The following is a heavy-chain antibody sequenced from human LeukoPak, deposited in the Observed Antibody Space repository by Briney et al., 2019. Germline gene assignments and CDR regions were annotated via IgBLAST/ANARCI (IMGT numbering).Heavy chain of an antibody. CDR3: ARGPAASGYYDSRGRNGYFDY. J-gene: IGHJ4*02. V-gene: IGHV3-48*03. Sequence: PGGSLRLSCSASGFTFSSYEMNWVRQAPGKGLEWVSYISSSGSTIYYAGSVKGRFTISRDNAKNSLYLQMNSLRAEDTAVYYCARGPAASGYYDSRGRNGYFDYWGQGTLVTVSS. CDR1: GFTFSSYE. CDR2: ISSSGSTI. D-gene: IGHD3-22*01.